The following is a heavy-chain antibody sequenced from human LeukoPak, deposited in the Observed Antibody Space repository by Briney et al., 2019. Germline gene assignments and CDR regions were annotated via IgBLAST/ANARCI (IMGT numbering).Heavy chain of an antibody. CDR2: FSYSGNT. CDR1: GASISSYY. V-gene: IGHV4-59*01. D-gene: IGHD5-12*01. Sequence: PSETLSLTCTVSGASISSYYWSWIRQPPGKGLEWIGYFSYSGNTNYNPSLKSRVTVSVDASKNQFSLKLTSVTAADTAVYHCARGPLDSGYTYFDYWGQGTLVTVSS. CDR3: ARGPLDSGYTYFDY. J-gene: IGHJ4*02.